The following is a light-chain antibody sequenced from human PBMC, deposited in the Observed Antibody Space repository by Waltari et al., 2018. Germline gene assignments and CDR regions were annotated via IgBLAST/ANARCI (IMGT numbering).Light chain of an antibody. J-gene: IGLJ2*01. V-gene: IGLV1-47*01. CDR2: RNN. CDR1: SPNTGSKY. CDR3: AAWDDSLSGLVV. Sequence: HSVLPQPPSASGTPGQRVTISCSGSSPNTGSKYVYWSQQPPGTAPKLLIYRNNQRPAGVPDRFAGSKSGTSASLAISGLRSEDEADYYCAAWDDSLSGLVVFGGGTKLTVL.